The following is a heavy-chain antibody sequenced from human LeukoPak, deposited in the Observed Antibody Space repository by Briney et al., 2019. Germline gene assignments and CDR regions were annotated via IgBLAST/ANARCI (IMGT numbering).Heavy chain of an antibody. CDR1: GGSISSYY. CDR2: IYTSGST. Sequence: PSETLSLTCTVSGGSISSYYWSWIRQPAGKGLEWIGRIYTSGSTYYNPPLKSRVTMSVDTSKNQFSLKVSSVTAADTAVYYCARSITMVRGVIGWFDPWGQGTLVTVSS. V-gene: IGHV4-4*07. J-gene: IGHJ5*02. CDR3: ARSITMVRGVIGWFDP. D-gene: IGHD3-10*01.